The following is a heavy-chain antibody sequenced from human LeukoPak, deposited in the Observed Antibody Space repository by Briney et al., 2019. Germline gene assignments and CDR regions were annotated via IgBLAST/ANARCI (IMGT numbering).Heavy chain of an antibody. D-gene: IGHD5-24*01. J-gene: IGHJ3*02. Sequence: PETLSLTCNVSGDSLTSHFWSWIRQTPGKGLEWIGYVFHSGTTNYSPSLKSRVTVSLDTSKKQFYLRLASVTAADTAVYYCARRMATVTDAFDIWGRGTMVSVSS. V-gene: IGHV4-59*08. CDR3: ARRMATVTDAFDI. CDR1: GDSLTSHF. CDR2: VFHSGTT.